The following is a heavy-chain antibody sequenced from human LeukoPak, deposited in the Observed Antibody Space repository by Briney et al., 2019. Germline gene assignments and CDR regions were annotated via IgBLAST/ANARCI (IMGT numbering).Heavy chain of an antibody. CDR3: ARDLTTVTTAVFAY. CDR2: ISSSSTYI. V-gene: IGHV3-21*06. CDR1: GFTFSSYS. Sequence: GGSLRLSCAASGFTFSSYSMNWIRQAPGKGLEWVSSISSSSTYIYYADSVKGRFTISRDKAKNSLYLQMNSLRAEDTAVYYCARDLTTVTTAVFAYWGQGTLVTVSS. D-gene: IGHD4-11*01. J-gene: IGHJ4*02.